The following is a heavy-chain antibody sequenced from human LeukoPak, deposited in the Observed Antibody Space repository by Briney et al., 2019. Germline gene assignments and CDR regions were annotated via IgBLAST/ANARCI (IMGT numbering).Heavy chain of an antibody. V-gene: IGHV4-4*07. CDR3: VRDKTGIGAFDI. J-gene: IGHJ3*02. Sequence: SETLSLTCTVSGGSISSYYWSWIRQPAGKGLEWIGRIYSSGSNYYNPSLKSRVTISVDTSKNQFSLNLSSVSAADTAVYYCVRDKTGIGAFDIWGQGTMVTVSS. D-gene: IGHD1-1*01. CDR2: IYSSGSN. CDR1: GGSISSYY.